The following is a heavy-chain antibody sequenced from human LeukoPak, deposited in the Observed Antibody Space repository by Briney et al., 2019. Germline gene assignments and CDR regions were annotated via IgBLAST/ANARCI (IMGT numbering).Heavy chain of an antibody. Sequence: GALVKVSCKASGYTFTGYYMHWVRQAPGQGLEWMGWINPDSGGTNNAQKFQGRVTMTRDTSISTAYMELSRLRSDDTAVYFCARVLSMATGDYWGQGALVTVSS. D-gene: IGHD5-12*01. CDR2: INPDSGGT. CDR3: ARVLSMATGDY. V-gene: IGHV1-2*02. J-gene: IGHJ4*02. CDR1: GYTFTGYY.